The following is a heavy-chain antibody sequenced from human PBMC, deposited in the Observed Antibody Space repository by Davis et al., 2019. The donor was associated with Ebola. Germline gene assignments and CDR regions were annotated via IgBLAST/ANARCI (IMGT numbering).Heavy chain of an antibody. V-gene: IGHV3-74*01. CDR2: INSDGRTT. J-gene: IGHJ2*01. D-gene: IGHD1-7*01. CDR3: VRDGGVRWNYVQYFDL. CDR1: EFTLSNYA. Sequence: GESLKISCAASEFTLSNYAMHWVRQAPGKGLVWVSRINSDGRTTAYADSVKGRFTISRDKAKNSLYLQMNSLRVEDTAFYHCVRDGGVRWNYVQYFDLWGRGTLVTVSS.